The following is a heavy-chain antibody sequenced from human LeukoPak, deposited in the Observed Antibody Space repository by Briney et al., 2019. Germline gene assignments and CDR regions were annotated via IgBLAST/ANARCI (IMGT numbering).Heavy chain of an antibody. V-gene: IGHV1-8*01. Sequence: ASVKVSCKASGYTFTNYNINWVRQATGQGLEWMGWMNPDSDNIGYAQKFQGRVTMTRNTSISTAYMELSSLRSEDTAVYYCAIMINSGSSLFDAFDIWGQGTMVTVSS. CDR3: AIMINSGSSLFDAFDI. CDR2: MNPDSDNI. J-gene: IGHJ3*02. CDR1: GYTFTNYN. D-gene: IGHD1-26*01.